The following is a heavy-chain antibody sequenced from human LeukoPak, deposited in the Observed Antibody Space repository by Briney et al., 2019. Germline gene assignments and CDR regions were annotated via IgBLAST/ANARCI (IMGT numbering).Heavy chain of an antibody. CDR2: IYSGGST. CDR1: GFTVTSNC. CDR3: ARVSPYYSVDY. D-gene: IGHD3-22*01. V-gene: IGHV3-53*01. J-gene: IGHJ4*02. Sequence: GGSLRLSCAASGFTVTSNCMSWVRQAPGKGLEWVSVIYSGGSTYYADSVKGRFTISRDNSKNTLYLQMNSLRAEDTAVYYCARVSPYYSVDYWGQGTLVTVSS.